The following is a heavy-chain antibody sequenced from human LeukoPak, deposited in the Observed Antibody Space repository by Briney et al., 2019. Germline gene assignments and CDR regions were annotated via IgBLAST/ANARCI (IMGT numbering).Heavy chain of an antibody. CDR1: GFTISSNY. CDR2: IYSGGST. CDR3: ARGYMDIVVVPAAYYFDY. V-gene: IGHV3-66*01. J-gene: IGHJ4*02. Sequence: GGSLRLSCAASGFTISSNYMIWVRQAPGKGLEWVSVIYSGGSTYYADSVKGRFTISRDNSKNTLYLQMNSLRAEDTAVYYCARGYMDIVVVPAAYYFDYWGQGTLVTVSS. D-gene: IGHD2-2*03.